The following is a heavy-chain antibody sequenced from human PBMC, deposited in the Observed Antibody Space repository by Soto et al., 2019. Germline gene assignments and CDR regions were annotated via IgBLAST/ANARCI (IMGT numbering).Heavy chain of an antibody. J-gene: IGHJ4*02. D-gene: IGHD6-13*01. V-gene: IGHV3-23*01. Sequence: HPGGSLRLSCAASGFTFSSYAMSWVRQAPGKGLEWVSAISGSGGSTYYADSVKGRFTISRDNSKNTLYLQMNSLRAEDTAVYYCAKGGYSSSWPTGYWGQGTLVTVSS. CDR1: GFTFSSYA. CDR2: ISGSGGST. CDR3: AKGGYSSSWPTGY.